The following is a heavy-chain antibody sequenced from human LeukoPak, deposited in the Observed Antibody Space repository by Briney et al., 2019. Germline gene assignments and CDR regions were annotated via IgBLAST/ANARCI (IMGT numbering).Heavy chain of an antibody. CDR2: ISWNSGSI. V-gene: IGHV3-9*01. D-gene: IGHD2-2*01. Sequence: AGRSLRLSCAASGFTFDDYAMHWVRQAPGKGLEWVSGISWNSGSIGYADSVKGRFTISRDNAKNSLYLQMNSLRAEDTALYYCARDLFSRGPSRYYMDVWGKGTTVTVSS. CDR1: GFTFDDYA. CDR3: ARDLFSRGPSRYYMDV. J-gene: IGHJ6*03.